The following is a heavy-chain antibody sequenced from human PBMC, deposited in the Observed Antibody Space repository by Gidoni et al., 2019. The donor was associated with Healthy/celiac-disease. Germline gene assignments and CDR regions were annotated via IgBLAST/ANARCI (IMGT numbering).Heavy chain of an antibody. CDR3: ARAPGNSGWFDP. J-gene: IGHJ5*02. Sequence: QVPPVPSGAGGTEPGVSVKVSCKASGGPFSSYAISWVRQAPGQGLEWMGRIIPILGIANYAQKFQGRVTITADKSTSTAYMELSSLRSEDTAVYYCARAPGNSGWFDPWGQGTLVTVSS. V-gene: IGHV1-69*04. D-gene: IGHD7-27*01. CDR1: GGPFSSYA. CDR2: IIPILGIA.